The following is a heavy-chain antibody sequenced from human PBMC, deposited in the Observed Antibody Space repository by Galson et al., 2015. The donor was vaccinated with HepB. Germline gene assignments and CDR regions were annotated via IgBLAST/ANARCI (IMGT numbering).Heavy chain of an antibody. Sequence: CAISGDSVSSNSIAWNWIRQSPSRGLEWLGRTYCRFKWNNDYAVSVKSRITINPDTSKNQFSLRLKSVTPEDTAVYYCASGYSSGWFRYWGQGTLVTVSS. CDR3: ASGYSSGWFRY. D-gene: IGHD6-19*01. CDR2: TYCRFKWNN. J-gene: IGHJ4*02. V-gene: IGHV6-1*01. CDR1: GDSVSSNSIA.